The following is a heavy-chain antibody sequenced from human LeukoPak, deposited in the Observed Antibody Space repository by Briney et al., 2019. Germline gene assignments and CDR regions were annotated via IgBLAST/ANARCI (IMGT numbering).Heavy chain of an antibody. V-gene: IGHV3-30*02. CDR2: IRYDGSNT. CDR3: ARLYSSRGYDY. CDR1: GVTFSTSC. Sequence: GGSMSLSCAASGVTFSTSCMRWVRQAPGKGLEWVAFIRYDGSNTYYEDSVKGRFTISRDNSKNTLYLQMNSLRGDETAVYYCARLYSSRGYDYWGQGTLLSVCS. D-gene: IGHD6-13*01. J-gene: IGHJ4*02.